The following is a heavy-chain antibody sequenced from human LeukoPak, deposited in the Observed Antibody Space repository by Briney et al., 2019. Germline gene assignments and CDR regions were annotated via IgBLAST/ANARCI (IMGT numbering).Heavy chain of an antibody. CDR2: ISSSSSYI. Sequence: GGSLRLSCATSGFTFSSYSMNWVRRAPGKGLEWVSCISSSSSYIYYTDSVKGRFTISRDNSKNTLYLQMNSLRAEDTAVYYCAKRSDYGGNWNYFDYWGQGTPVTVSS. J-gene: IGHJ4*02. D-gene: IGHD4-23*01. CDR3: AKRSDYGGNWNYFDY. CDR1: GFTFSSYS. V-gene: IGHV3-21*04.